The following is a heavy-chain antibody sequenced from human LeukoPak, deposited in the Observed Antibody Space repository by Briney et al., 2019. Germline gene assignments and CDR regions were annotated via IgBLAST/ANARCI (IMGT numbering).Heavy chain of an antibody. Sequence: SETLSLACAVSGGSISNSNWWNWVRQPPGKGLEWIGEINHSGSTNYNPSLKSRVTVSMDTSKNQVSLKLSSVTAADTAVYYCARHSDGRDVVPGTYYSHAMDVWGQGTTVTVSS. J-gene: IGHJ6*02. CDR2: INHSGST. V-gene: IGHV4-4*02. CDR3: ARHSDGRDVVPGTYYSHAMDV. D-gene: IGHD2-2*01. CDR1: GGSISNSNW.